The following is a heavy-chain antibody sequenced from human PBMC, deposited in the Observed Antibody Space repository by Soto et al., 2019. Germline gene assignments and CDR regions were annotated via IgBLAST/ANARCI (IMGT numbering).Heavy chain of an antibody. CDR2: IGASASST. D-gene: IGHD3-16*01. CDR1: GFTFSNYV. V-gene: IGHV3-23*01. CDR3: AKAGGGTFDYGVHV. Sequence: EVQLLESGGGLVQPGGSLRLCCSASGFTFSNYVMTWVRQAPGKGLEWVSAIGASASSTYYADSVRGRFTISRDNSKNTLYLQMNSLRAEDTAVYFCAKAGGGTFDYGVHVWGQGTTVTVSS. J-gene: IGHJ6*02.